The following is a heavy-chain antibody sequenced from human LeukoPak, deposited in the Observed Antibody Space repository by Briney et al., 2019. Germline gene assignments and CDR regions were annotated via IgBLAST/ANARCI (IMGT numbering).Heavy chain of an antibody. Sequence: PGGSLRLSCAASGFTFSSYAMTWVRQAPGKGLEWVSAISGSGDSTYYADSVTGRLIIFRDNSKNTLYLQMNSLRAEDTDVYYCAKDQRGRVRYYYMDVWGKGTTVTVSS. CDR2: ISGSGDST. CDR1: GFTFSSYA. V-gene: IGHV3-23*01. D-gene: IGHD3-10*01. J-gene: IGHJ6*03. CDR3: AKDQRGRVRYYYMDV.